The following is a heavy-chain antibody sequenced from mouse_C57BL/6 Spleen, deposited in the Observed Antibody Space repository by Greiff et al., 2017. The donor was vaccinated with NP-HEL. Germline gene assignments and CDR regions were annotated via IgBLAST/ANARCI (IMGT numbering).Heavy chain of an antibody. CDR2: INPNNGGT. J-gene: IGHJ4*01. CDR1: GYTFTDYN. V-gene: IGHV1-22*01. D-gene: IGHD2-4*01. Sequence: EVQLQESGPELVKPRASVKMSCKASGYTFTDYNMHWVKQSHGKSLEWIGYINPNNGGTSYNQKFKGKATLTVNKSSSTAYMELRSLTSEDSAVYYCAREDYYDYEYYYAMDYWGQGTSVTVSS. CDR3: AREDYYDYEYYYAMDY.